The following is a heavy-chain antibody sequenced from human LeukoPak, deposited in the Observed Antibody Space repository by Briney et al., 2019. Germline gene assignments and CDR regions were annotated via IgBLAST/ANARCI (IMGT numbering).Heavy chain of an antibody. Sequence: GGSLRLSCAASGFTFSDYYMGWNRQAPGKGLEWVSYISSSGSTIYYADSVKGRFTISRDNAKNSLYLQMNSLRAEDTAVYYCAREVHRRMAPSYDFVYWGQGTLVTVSS. J-gene: IGHJ4*02. CDR1: GFTFSDYY. CDR2: ISSSGSTI. D-gene: IGHD2-8*01. CDR3: AREVHRRMAPSYDFVY. V-gene: IGHV3-11*01.